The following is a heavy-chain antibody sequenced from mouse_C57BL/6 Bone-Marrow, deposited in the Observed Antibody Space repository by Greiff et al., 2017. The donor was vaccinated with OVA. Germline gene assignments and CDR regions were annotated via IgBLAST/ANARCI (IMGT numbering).Heavy chain of an antibody. V-gene: IGHV5-2*01. CDR3: ARHRDYYGSSYGGDYAMDY. J-gene: IGHJ4*01. CDR2: INSDGGST. D-gene: IGHD1-1*01. CDR1: EYEFPSHD. Sequence: EVMLVESGGGLVQPGESLKLSCESNEYEFPSHDMSWVRKTPEKRLELVAAINSDGGSTYYPDTMERRFIISRDNTKKTLYLQMSSLRSEDTALYYCARHRDYYGSSYGGDYAMDYWGQGTSVTVSS.